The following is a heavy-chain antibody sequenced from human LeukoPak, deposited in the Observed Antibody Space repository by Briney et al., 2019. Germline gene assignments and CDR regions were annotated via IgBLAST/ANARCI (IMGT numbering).Heavy chain of an antibody. Sequence: GASVKVSCNAAGCTFTGYYMHWVRRAPGQGLEWMGRINSNNGGTNNAQKFQARVTMTWDTSISTAYMELSRLRSDDKAVYYCARGGPYYYDSSGYYIGYWGQGTLVTVSS. CDR2: INSNNGGT. V-gene: IGHV1-2*06. CDR3: ARGGPYYYDSSGYYIGY. J-gene: IGHJ4*02. D-gene: IGHD3-22*01. CDR1: GCTFTGYY.